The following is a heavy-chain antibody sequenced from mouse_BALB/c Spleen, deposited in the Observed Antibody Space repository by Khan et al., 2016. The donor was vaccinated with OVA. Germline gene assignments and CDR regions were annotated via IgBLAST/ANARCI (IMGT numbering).Heavy chain of an antibody. V-gene: IGHV9-3-1*01. CDR1: GYTLTDYG. Sequence: QIQLVQSGPELKKPGETVKISCKASGYTLTDYGMNWVKQAPGKGLKWMGWINTYTGEATYADDFKGRFAFSLETSASTAYLQINNLNTEDTATYFCSRSNGNYWFAYWCQGTLVTVSA. CDR2: INTYTGEA. CDR3: SRSNGNYWFAY. J-gene: IGHJ3*01. D-gene: IGHD2-1*01.